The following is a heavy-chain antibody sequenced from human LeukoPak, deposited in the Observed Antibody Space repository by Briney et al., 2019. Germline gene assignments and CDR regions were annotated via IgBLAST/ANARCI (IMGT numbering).Heavy chain of an antibody. CDR3: ARGDYYDSSGYYPFDY. D-gene: IGHD3-22*01. CDR2: ISYDGSSK. J-gene: IGHJ4*02. Sequence: GGSLRLSCAASGFTFSSYAMHWVRQAPGKGLEWVAVISYDGSSKYYADSVKGRFTISRDNSKNTLYLQMNSLRAEDTAVYYCARGDYYDSSGYYPFDYWGQGTLVTVSS. V-gene: IGHV3-30*01. CDR1: GFTFSSYA.